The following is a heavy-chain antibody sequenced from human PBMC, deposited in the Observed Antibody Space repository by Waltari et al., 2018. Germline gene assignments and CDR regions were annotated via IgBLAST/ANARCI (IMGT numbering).Heavy chain of an antibody. Sequence: QVQLVQSGAEVKKPGSSVKVSCKASGGTFSSYTISWVRQAPGQGLEWMGRIIPILGIANYAQKFQGRVTITADKSTSTAYMELSSLRSEDTAVYYCARGWEGTGAIDYWGQGTLVTVSS. CDR1: GGTFSSYT. CDR3: ARGWEGTGAIDY. CDR2: IIPILGIA. J-gene: IGHJ4*02. D-gene: IGHD1-26*01. V-gene: IGHV1-69*02.